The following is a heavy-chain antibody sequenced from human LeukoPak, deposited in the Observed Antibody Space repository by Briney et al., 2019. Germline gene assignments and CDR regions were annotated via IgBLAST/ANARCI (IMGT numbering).Heavy chain of an antibody. CDR1: GFTFSSYG. CDR2: ISFDGSNT. CDR3: AKTPYDSSGYYYGG. V-gene: IGHV3-30*18. D-gene: IGHD3-22*01. J-gene: IGHJ4*02. Sequence: TGGSLRLSCAASGFTFSSYGMHWVRQAPGKGLEWVAVISFDGSNTYYADSVKGRFTISRDNSKNTLYLQLNSLRAEDTAVYYCAKTPYDSSGYYYGGWGQGTLVTVSS.